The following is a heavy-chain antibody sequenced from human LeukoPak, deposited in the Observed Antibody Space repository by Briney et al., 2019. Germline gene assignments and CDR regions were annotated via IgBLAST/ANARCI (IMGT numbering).Heavy chain of an antibody. V-gene: IGHV3-15*01. CDR2: IKSKTDGGIT. CDR1: GFTFSNAW. CDR3: TTVLPSIAVAGSDY. D-gene: IGHD6-19*01. Sequence: KAGESLRLSCAASGFTFSNAWMSWVRQAPGKGLEWVGRIKSKTDGGITDYAAPVKGRFTISRDDSKNTLYLQLNSLKTEDTAVYYCTTVLPSIAVAGSDYWGQGTLVTVSS. J-gene: IGHJ4*02.